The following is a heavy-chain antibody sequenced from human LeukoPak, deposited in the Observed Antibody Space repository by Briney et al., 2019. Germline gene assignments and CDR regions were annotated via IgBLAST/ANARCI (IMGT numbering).Heavy chain of an antibody. CDR3: ARETPYDWYFDL. CDR2: ISSSSSYI. Sequence: GGSLRLSCVASGFTFSGYSMNWVRQAPGKGLEWASSISSSSSYIYYADSVKGRFTISRDNAKNSLYLQMNSLRAEDTAVYYCARETPYDWYFDLWGRGTLVTVSS. D-gene: IGHD2-8*01. CDR1: GFTFSGYS. J-gene: IGHJ2*01. V-gene: IGHV3-21*01.